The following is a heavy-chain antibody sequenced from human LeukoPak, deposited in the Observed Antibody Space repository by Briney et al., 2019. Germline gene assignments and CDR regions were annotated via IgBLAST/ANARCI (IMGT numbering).Heavy chain of an antibody. D-gene: IGHD2-15*01. V-gene: IGHV4-59*01. CDR3: ARGRGYCSGGSCSTDFDY. CDR2: IYYSGST. Sequence: PSETLSLTCTVSGGSISCYYWSWIRQPPGKGLEWIGYIYYSGSTNYNPSLKSRVTISVDTSKNQFSLKLSSVTAADTAVYYCARGRGYCSGGSCSTDFDYWGQGTLVTVSS. CDR1: GGSISCYY. J-gene: IGHJ4*02.